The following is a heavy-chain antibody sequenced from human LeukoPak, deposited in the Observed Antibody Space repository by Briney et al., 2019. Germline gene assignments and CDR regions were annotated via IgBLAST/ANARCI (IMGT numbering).Heavy chain of an antibody. D-gene: IGHD2-15*01. CDR1: GGSISSHY. CDR3: ARSVEGYCSGGSCYSYSYYMDV. J-gene: IGHJ6*03. V-gene: IGHV4-59*11. Sequence: PSETLSLTCTVSGGSISSHYWSWIRQPPGKGLEWIGYIYYSGSTNYNPSLKSRITISVDTSKNQFSLKLNSVTAADTAVYYCARSVEGYCSGGSCYSYSYYMDVWGKGTTVTVSS. CDR2: IYYSGST.